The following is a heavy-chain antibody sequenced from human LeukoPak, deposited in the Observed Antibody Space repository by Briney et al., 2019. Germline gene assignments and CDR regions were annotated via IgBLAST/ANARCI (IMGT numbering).Heavy chain of an antibody. J-gene: IGHJ6*02. D-gene: IGHD3-10*01. CDR2: INPNSGGT. V-gene: IGHV1-2*02. CDR1: GYTFTGYY. Sequence: ASVKVSCKASGYTFTGYYMHWVRQAPGQGLEWMGWINPNSGGTNYAQKFQGRVTMTRNTSISTAYMELSSLRSEDTAVYYCARGAWGTYYYGSGIHYGMDVWGQGTTVTVSS. CDR3: ARGAWGTYYYGSGIHYGMDV.